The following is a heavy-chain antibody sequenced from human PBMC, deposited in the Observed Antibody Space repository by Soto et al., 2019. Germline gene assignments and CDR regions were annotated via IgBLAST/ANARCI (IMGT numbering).Heavy chain of an antibody. J-gene: IGHJ5*02. CDR1: GGSFSGYY. Sequence: QVQLQQWGAGLLKPSETLSLTCAVYGGSFSGYYWSWIRQPPGKGLEWIGEINHSGSTNYNPSLKSRVTITVDTSKNQFSLKLSSVTAADTALYYCARPYYSNFRRGWFAPWGQGTLVTVSS. CDR2: INHSGST. V-gene: IGHV4-34*01. D-gene: IGHD4-4*01. CDR3: ARPYYSNFRRGWFAP.